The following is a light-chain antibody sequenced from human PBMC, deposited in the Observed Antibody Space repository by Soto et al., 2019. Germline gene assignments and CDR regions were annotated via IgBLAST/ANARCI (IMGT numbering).Light chain of an antibody. Sequence: DIQMTQSPSSVSASVGDRVTITCRASQSISNWLAWYQHKPGTVPKLLIYAASSLQSGVPSRFSGSGVGTEFTLTISSLQPEDFGTYYCQQGDSFPITFGQGTRLEIK. CDR1: QSISNW. CDR3: QQGDSFPIT. V-gene: IGKV1-12*01. J-gene: IGKJ5*01. CDR2: AAS.